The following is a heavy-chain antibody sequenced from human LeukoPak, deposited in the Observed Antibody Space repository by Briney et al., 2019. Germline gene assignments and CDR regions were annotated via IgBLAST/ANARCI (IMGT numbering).Heavy chain of an antibody. V-gene: IGHV1-58*02. J-gene: IGHJ4*02. CDR3: AAGRGYSGYAPAY. D-gene: IGHD5-12*01. CDR1: GFTFTSSA. Sequence: SVKVSCKASGFTFTSSAMQWVRQARGQRLEWIGWIVVGSGNTNYAQKFQERVTITRDMSTSTAYMELSSLRSEDTAVYYCAAGRGYSGYAPAYWGQGTLVTVSS. CDR2: IVVGSGNT.